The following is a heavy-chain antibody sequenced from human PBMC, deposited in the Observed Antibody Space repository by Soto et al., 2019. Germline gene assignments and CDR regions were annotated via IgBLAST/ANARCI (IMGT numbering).Heavy chain of an antibody. J-gene: IGHJ6*02. V-gene: IGHV3-30*18. CDR1: GFTFSSYG. CDR3: AKDLRDYDFWNALLYYGMDV. Sequence: GGALRLSCAASGFTFSSYGMHWVRQAPGKGLEWVAVISYDGSNKYYADSVKGRFTISRDNSKNTLYLQMNSLRAEDTAVYYCAKDLRDYDFWNALLYYGMDVWGQGTTVTVSS. D-gene: IGHD3-3*01. CDR2: ISYDGSNK.